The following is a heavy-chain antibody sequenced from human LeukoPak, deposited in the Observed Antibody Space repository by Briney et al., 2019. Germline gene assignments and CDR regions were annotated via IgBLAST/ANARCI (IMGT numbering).Heavy chain of an antibody. CDR3: ARVYYSNSYDYWYFDL. CDR2: INHTGGT. V-gene: IGHV4-34*01. Sequence: SETLSLTCAVYGGSFSGFHWNWIRQPPGKGLEWIGEINHTGGTNYNPSLRSRVTISVDTSKNQFSLKLCSVTAADTAVYYCARVYYSNSYDYWYFDLWGRGTLVTVSS. D-gene: IGHD6-13*01. J-gene: IGHJ2*01. CDR1: GGSFSGFH.